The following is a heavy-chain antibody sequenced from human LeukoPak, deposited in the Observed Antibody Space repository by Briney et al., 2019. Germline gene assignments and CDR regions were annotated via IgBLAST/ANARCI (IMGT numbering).Heavy chain of an antibody. V-gene: IGHV3-48*01. Sequence: GGSLRLSCSASGFTFTAYTMNWVRQAPGKGPEWVCYIDYGGSVTHYADSVKGRFTLSRDNAENSRYLRMISLRVEDTAVYYWTRDLECWRRGVQVTVSS. CDR3: TRDLEC. CDR2: IDYGGSVT. CDR1: GFTFTAYT. J-gene: IGHJ4*02.